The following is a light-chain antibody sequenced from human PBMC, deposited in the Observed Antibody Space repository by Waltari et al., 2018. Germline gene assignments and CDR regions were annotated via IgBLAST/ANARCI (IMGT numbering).Light chain of an antibody. CDR2: ETS. J-gene: IGKJ1*01. Sequence: EVVLTQSPATLSLSPGDRATLSCRASQGGIDYLAWYQQRTGQAPRLLIYETSNRAPGIPARFRGSGSGADFTLTISSLQPEDFAVYYCQHRDRTFGQGTKVEIK. CDR1: QGGIDY. V-gene: IGKV3-11*01. CDR3: QHRDRT.